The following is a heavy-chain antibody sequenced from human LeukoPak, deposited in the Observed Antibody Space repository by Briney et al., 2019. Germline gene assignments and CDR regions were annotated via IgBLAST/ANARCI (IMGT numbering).Heavy chain of an antibody. V-gene: IGHV1-2*06. CDR1: GYTFTGYY. D-gene: IGHD3-9*01. Sequence: ASVKVSCKASGYTFTGYYMHWVRQAPGQGLEWMGRINPNSGGTNYAQKFQGRVTMTRDTSISTAYMELSRPRSDDTAVYYCARNKYDILTGYLPFDYWGQGTLVTVSS. J-gene: IGHJ4*02. CDR3: ARNKYDILTGYLPFDY. CDR2: INPNSGGT.